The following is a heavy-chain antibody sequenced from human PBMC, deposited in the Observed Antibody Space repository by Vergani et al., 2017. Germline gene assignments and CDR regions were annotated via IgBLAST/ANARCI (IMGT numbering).Heavy chain of an antibody. V-gene: IGHV3-23*01. CDR3: AEAPPLYGSGSYKTFDY. D-gene: IGHD3-10*01. CDR2: LSASDRRT. CDR1: GFTFIMHA. Sequence: EVQLLESGGDLVQPGGSLRLSCAASGFTFIMHAMSWVRQAPGKGLEWVSTLSASDRRTHYADSVKGRFTISRDNSKNTLYLQMNSLRAEDTAVYYCAEAPPLYGSGSYKTFDYWGQGTLVTVSS. J-gene: IGHJ4*02.